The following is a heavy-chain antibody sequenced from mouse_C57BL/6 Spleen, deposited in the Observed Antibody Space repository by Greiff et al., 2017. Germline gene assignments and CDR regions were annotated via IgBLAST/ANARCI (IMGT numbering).Heavy chain of an antibody. CDR1: GYTFTSYW. V-gene: IGHV1-53*01. CDR2: INPSNGGT. D-gene: IGHD2-5*01. CDR3: ARGRSNYEAWFAY. J-gene: IGHJ3*01. Sequence: QVQLQQPGTELVKPGASVKLSCKASGYTFTSYWMHWVKQRPGHGLEWIGNINPSNGGTNYNEKFKSKATLTVDKSSSTAYMQLSSLTSEDSAVYYCARGRSNYEAWFAYWGQGTLVTVSA.